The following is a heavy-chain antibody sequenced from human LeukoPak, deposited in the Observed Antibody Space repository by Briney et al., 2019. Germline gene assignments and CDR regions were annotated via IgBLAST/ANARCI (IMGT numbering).Heavy chain of an antibody. CDR2: ISSSNIYI. Sequence: GGSLRLSCAASGFTFSSYTMNWVRQGPGKGLWWVSSISSSNIYIYYADSVKGGVTSSRDNAKNSPSLQMNSLRAEDTALYSCARDRDGYNLDPFAYWGQGTLVTASS. CDR1: GFTFSSYT. J-gene: IGHJ4*02. D-gene: IGHD5-24*01. CDR3: ARDRDGYNLDPFAY. V-gene: IGHV3-21*01.